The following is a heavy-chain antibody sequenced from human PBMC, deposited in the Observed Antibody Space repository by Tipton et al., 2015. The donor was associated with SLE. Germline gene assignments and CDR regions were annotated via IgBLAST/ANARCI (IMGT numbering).Heavy chain of an antibody. J-gene: IGHJ3*02. Sequence: TLFLTCTVSGGSISSGSYYWSWIRQPAGKGLEWIGYIYTSGSTNYNPSLKSRVTISVDTSKNQFSLNLTSVTAADTAVYYCARNEQWLVLPDAFDIWGQGTMVTVSS. CDR3: ARNEQWLVLPDAFDI. D-gene: IGHD6-19*01. V-gene: IGHV4-61*09. CDR2: IYTSGST. CDR1: GGSISSGSYY.